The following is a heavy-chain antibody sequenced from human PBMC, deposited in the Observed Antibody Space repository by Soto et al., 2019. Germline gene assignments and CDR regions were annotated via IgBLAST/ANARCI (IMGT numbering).Heavy chain of an antibody. CDR3: ATGTGYDFWSGYYYYMDV. CDR2: FDPEDGET. V-gene: IGHV1-24*01. D-gene: IGHD3-3*01. CDR1: GYTLTELS. J-gene: IGHJ6*03. Sequence: GASVKVSCKVSGYTLTELSMHWVRQAPGKGLEWMGGFDPEDGETIYAQKFQGRVTMTEDTSTDTAYMELSSLRSEDTAVYYCATGTGYDFWSGYYYYMDVSGKGTSVTVSS.